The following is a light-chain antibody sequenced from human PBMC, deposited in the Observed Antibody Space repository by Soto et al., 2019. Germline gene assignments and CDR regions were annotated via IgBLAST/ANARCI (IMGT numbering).Light chain of an antibody. CDR1: SSNIGNNY. Sequence: QSVLTQPPSVSAAPGQKVTISCSGSSSNIGNNYVSWYQQLPGTATKLLIYDNNKRPSGIPDRFSGSKSGTSATLGITGLQTGDEADYYCGTWDSSLSGAVFGGGTQLTVL. CDR2: DNN. CDR3: GTWDSSLSGAV. J-gene: IGLJ7*01. V-gene: IGLV1-51*01.